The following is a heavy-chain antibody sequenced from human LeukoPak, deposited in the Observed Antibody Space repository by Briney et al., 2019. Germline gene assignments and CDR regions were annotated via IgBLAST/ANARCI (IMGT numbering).Heavy chain of an antibody. CDR1: GFTVSTNY. J-gene: IGHJ4*02. D-gene: IGHD6-19*01. CDR3: ARLRAGDYFDY. Sequence: GGSLRLSCAASGFTVSTNYMNWVRQAPGKGLEWVSVIYSGGSTYYADSVKGRFTISRDTAKSSLYLQMNSLRAEDTAVYYCARLRAGDYFDYWGQGTLVTVSS. CDR2: IYSGGST. V-gene: IGHV3-53*01.